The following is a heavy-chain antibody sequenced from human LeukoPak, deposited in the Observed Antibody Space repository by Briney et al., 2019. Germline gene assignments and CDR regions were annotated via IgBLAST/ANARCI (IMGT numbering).Heavy chain of an antibody. V-gene: IGHV3-30*18. J-gene: IGHJ3*02. D-gene: IGHD5-18*01. CDR3: AKGDDIAMTNGAFDI. CDR2: LSDDGRDE. Sequence: GGSLRLSCAASGLTFTTSVINWVRQAPGKGLEWVAALSDDGRDEYYAESVKGRFTISRDNSKNTVHLQMNSLRAEDTAVYYCAKGDDIAMTNGAFDIWGQGTMVTVSS. CDR1: GLTFTTSV.